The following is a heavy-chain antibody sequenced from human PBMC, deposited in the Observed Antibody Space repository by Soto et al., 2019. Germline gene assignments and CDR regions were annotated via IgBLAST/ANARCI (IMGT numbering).Heavy chain of an antibody. CDR3: AKAPPRYSGYDKRGYSYGVFDY. V-gene: IGHV3-23*01. J-gene: IGHJ4*02. Sequence: GGSLRLSCAASGFTFSSYAMSWVRQAPGKGLDWVSAISGSGGSTYYADSVKGRFTISRDNSKNTLYLQMNSLRAEDTAVYYCAKAPPRYSGYDKRGYSYGVFDYWGQGTLVTVSS. CDR2: ISGSGGST. CDR1: GFTFSSYA. D-gene: IGHD5-12*01.